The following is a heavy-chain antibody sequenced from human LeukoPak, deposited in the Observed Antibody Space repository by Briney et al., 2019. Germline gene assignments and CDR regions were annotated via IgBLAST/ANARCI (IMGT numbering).Heavy chain of an antibody. CDR2: INAGNGNT. J-gene: IGHJ4*02. CDR3: ARGAYCGGDCYSEDYYFDY. CDR1: GYTFTTYT. D-gene: IGHD2-21*02. Sequence: GASVKVSCKASGYTFTTYTMHWVRQAPGQRLEWMGWINAGNGNTQYSQNSQGRVTITRDTSASTAYMDLSSLRSEDTAVYYCARGAYCGGDCYSEDYYFDYWGQGTLVTVSS. V-gene: IGHV1-3*01.